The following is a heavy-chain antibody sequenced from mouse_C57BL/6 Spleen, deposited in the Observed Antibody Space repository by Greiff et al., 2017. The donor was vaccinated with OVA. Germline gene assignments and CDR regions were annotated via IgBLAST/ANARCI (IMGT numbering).Heavy chain of an antibody. CDR3: ARKGDYDGDSLLCDY. J-gene: IGHJ2*01. D-gene: IGHD2-4*01. CDR1: GYSFTGYY. Sequence: EVQLQQSGPELVKPGASVKISCKASGYSFTGYYMNWVKQSPEKSLEWIGEINPSTGGTTYNQKFKAKATLHVEKSSSTAYMQLKSLTSEDSAVYYCARKGDYDGDSLLCDYWGQGTTLTVSS. CDR2: INPSTGGT. V-gene: IGHV1-42*01.